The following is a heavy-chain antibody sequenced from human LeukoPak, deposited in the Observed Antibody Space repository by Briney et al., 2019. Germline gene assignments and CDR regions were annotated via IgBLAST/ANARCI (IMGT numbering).Heavy chain of an antibody. CDR1: GFTFSSYG. V-gene: IGHV3-33*01. CDR2: IWYDGSNK. Sequence: PGRSLGLSCAASGFTFSSYGMHWVRQAPGKGLEWVAVIWYDGSNKYYADSVKGRFTISRDNSKDTLYLQMNSLRAEDTAVYYCARDGGLNWFDPWGQGTLVTVSS. J-gene: IGHJ5*02. D-gene: IGHD3-16*01. CDR3: ARDGGLNWFDP.